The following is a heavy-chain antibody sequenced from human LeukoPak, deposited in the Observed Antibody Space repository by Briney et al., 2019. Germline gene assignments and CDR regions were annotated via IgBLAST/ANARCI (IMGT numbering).Heavy chain of an antibody. V-gene: IGHV4-39*01. J-gene: IGHJ3*02. CDR3: AIAPYYYDSSGYYINAFDI. Sequence: PSETLSLTCTVSGGSISSSIYYWGWIRQPPGKGLEWIGSIYYSGSTYYNPSLKSRVTISVDTSKNQFSLKLSSVTAADTAVYYCAIAPYYYDSSGYYINAFDIWGQGTMVTVSS. CDR2: IYYSGST. CDR1: GGSISSSIYY. D-gene: IGHD3-22*01.